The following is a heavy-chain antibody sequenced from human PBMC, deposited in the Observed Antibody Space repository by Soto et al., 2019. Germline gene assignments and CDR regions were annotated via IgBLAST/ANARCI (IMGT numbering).Heavy chain of an antibody. Sequence: TSETLSLTCTVSGGSISSSSYYWGWIRQPPGKGLEWIGSIYYSGSTYYNPSLKSRVTISVDTSKNQFSLKLSSVTAADTAVYYCARQDGLITMIVGYDYWGQGTLVTVSS. V-gene: IGHV4-39*01. CDR2: IYYSGST. CDR1: GGSISSSSYY. D-gene: IGHD3-22*01. CDR3: ARQDGLITMIVGYDY. J-gene: IGHJ4*02.